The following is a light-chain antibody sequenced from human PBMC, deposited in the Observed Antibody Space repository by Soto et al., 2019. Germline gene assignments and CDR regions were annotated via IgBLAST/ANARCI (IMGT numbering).Light chain of an antibody. Sequence: DIELTQAPSSLSASVGDRVTITCRASQSVDTWLAWYQQKPGKAPNLLISRASTLKSGVPSRFSGSGSGTEFTLTINSLHPDDFATYYCQQYSHYSRTFGQGTKLDIK. V-gene: IGKV1-5*03. CDR3: QQYSHYSRT. CDR1: QSVDTW. J-gene: IGKJ1*01. CDR2: RAS.